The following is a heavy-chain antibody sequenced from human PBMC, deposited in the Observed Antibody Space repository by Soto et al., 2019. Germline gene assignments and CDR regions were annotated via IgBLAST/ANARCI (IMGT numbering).Heavy chain of an antibody. CDR2: INPNGGST. Sequence: QVQLVQSGAEVKKPGASVKVSCKASGNTFIHYYIHWVRQAPGQGLEWMAIINPNGGSTNYAQKFQGRVTVTSDTSTSTVSMELNSLGSDDTAVYFCARSLLQGDFWGQGTLVTVSS. CDR1: GNTFIHYY. J-gene: IGHJ4*02. D-gene: IGHD2-21*01. CDR3: ARSLLQGDF. V-gene: IGHV1-46*01.